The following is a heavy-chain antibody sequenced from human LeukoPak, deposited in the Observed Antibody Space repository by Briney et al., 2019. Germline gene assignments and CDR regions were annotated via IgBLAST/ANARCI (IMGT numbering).Heavy chain of an antibody. CDR2: MYYSGIT. J-gene: IGHJ3*02. Sequence: SETLSLTCTVSGGFIISYYWSWIRQPPGQGLEWIAYMYYSGITDYNPSLKSRVTMSIDTSKNHFSLNLTSVTAADTAVYYCARVKGIYSLWDDAFDIWGHGTMVTVSS. CDR1: GGFIISYY. CDR3: ARVKGIYSLWDDAFDI. V-gene: IGHV4-59*01. D-gene: IGHD5-18*01.